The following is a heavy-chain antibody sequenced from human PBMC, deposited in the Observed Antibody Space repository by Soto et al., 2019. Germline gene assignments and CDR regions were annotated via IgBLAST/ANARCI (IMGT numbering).Heavy chain of an antibody. V-gene: IGHV3-21*01. Sequence: EVQLVESGGGLVKPGGSLRLSCAASGFTFSSYSMNWVRQAPGKGLEWVSSISSSSSYIYYADSVKGRFTISRDNAKNSLYLQMNSLRAEDTAVYYCAREHDYYDSSGPPDYWGQGTLVTVSS. CDR1: GFTFSSYS. J-gene: IGHJ4*02. CDR3: AREHDYYDSSGPPDY. D-gene: IGHD3-22*01. CDR2: ISSSSSYI.